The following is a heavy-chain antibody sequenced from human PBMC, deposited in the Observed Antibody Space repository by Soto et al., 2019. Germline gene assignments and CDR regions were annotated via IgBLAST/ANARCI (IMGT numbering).Heavy chain of an antibody. V-gene: IGHV3-73*01. CDR1: GFTFSGSA. CDR3: TIYGSGSSYYMDV. J-gene: IGHJ6*03. CDR2: IRSKANSYAT. Sequence: EVQLVESGGGLVQPGGSLKLSCAASGFTFSGSAMHWVRQASGKGLEWVGRIRSKANSYATAYAASVKGRFTISRDDSRSTAYLQMSSLKPADTAVYYCTIYGSGSSYYMDVWGKGTTVTVSS. D-gene: IGHD3-10*01.